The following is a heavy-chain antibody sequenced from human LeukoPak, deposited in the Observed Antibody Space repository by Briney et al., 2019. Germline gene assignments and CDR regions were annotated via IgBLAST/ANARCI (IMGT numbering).Heavy chain of an antibody. Sequence: PSETLSLTCTASGGSISSYYWSWIRQPPGKGLEWIGYIYYSGSTNYNPSLKSRVTISVDTSKNQFSLKLSSVTAADTAVYYCARESGSGSYRYWGQGTLVTVSS. CDR3: ARESGSGSYRY. V-gene: IGHV4-59*01. CDR2: IYYSGST. D-gene: IGHD3-10*01. J-gene: IGHJ4*02. CDR1: GGSISSYY.